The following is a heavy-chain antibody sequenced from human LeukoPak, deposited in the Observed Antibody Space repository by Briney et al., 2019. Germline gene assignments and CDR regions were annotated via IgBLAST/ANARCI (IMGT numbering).Heavy chain of an antibody. V-gene: IGHV3-74*01. Sequence: PGGSLRLPCAASGFTFSSYWMHWVRQAPGKGLVWVSHIDNDGSSTNYADSVKGRFTISRDNAKNTLYLQMNSLRAEDTAVYYCASPKVAGWGQGTLVPVSS. D-gene: IGHD6-19*01. CDR2: IDNDGSST. CDR3: ASPKVAG. CDR1: GFTFSSYW. J-gene: IGHJ4*02.